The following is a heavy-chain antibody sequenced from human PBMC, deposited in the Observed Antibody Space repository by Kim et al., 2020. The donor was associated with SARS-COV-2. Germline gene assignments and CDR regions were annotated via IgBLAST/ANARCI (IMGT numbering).Heavy chain of an antibody. Sequence: GGSLRLSCAASGFTFSNYGMHWVRQAPGKGLEWVAAIWYDGSNKNYRDSVKGRCTISRDNSKNTLYLQMNSLRAEDTAMYYCARGQNRYCSGGSCYEVGDYWGQGTLVTVSS. CDR1: GFTFSNYG. CDR2: IWYDGSNK. CDR3: ARGQNRYCSGGSCYEVGDY. V-gene: IGHV3-33*01. J-gene: IGHJ4*02. D-gene: IGHD2-15*01.